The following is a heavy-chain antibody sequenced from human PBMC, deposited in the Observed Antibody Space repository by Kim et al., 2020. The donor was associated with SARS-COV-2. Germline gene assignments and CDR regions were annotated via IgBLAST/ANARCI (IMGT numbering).Heavy chain of an antibody. J-gene: IGHJ4*02. CDR3: VALYSGSYSATDY. V-gene: IGHV3-48*03. D-gene: IGHD1-26*01. CDR1: GFTFSSYE. Sequence: GGSLRLSCAASGFTFSSYEMNWVRQAPGKGLEWVSYIASSGTIKYADSVKGRFTISRDNAKKSLYLQLDRRRAADTSVYYCVALYSGSYSATDYWGQGTLGNVPS. CDR2: IASSGTI.